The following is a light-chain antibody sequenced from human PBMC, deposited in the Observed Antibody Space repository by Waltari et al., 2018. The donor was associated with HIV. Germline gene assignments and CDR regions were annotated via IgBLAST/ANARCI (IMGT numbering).Light chain of an antibody. CDR1: KPAEKY. CDR3: QAWDSSTVV. CDR2: QDT. J-gene: IGLJ2*01. Sequence: SSDLPQPPPPSVPPRLTARTPSPGVKPAEKYACWYQQKPGQSPVLVIHQDTKRPSGIPGRFAGSNAGNTATLTISGNQAMDEADYYCQAWDSSTVVFGGGTKLTVL. V-gene: IGLV3-1*01.